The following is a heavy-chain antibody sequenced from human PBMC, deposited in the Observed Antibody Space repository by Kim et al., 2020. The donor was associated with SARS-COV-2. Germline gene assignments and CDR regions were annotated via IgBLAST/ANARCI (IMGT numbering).Heavy chain of an antibody. CDR2: INPSVGSA. V-gene: IGHV1-46*01. J-gene: IGHJ6*02. D-gene: IGHD6-19*01. CDR1: GYTFTSYY. CDR3: ASDLVPAVAATNFYYGMDV. Sequence: ASVKVSCKASGYTFTSYYMYWVRQAPGQGLEWMGIINPSVGSASYAQKFQGRVTMTRDTSTSTVYMELSSLRSEDTAVYYCASDLVPAVAATNFYYGMDVWGQGTTVTVSS.